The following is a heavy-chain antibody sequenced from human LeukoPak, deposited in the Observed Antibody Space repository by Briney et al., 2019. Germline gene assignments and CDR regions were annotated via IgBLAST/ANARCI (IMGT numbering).Heavy chain of an antibody. V-gene: IGHV1-69*04. CDR1: GGTFSSYA. D-gene: IGHD2-15*01. J-gene: IGHJ6*02. Sequence: SVTVSCKPSGGTFSSYAISWVRQAPGQGLEWIGRIIPILCMPNTAQKFQGRVTITADKSTSTAYMELSSLRSEDTAVYYCARVSVRFGGSPSVDYYYYGMDVWGQGTTVTVPS. CDR2: IIPILCMP. CDR3: ARVSVRFGGSPSVDYYYYGMDV.